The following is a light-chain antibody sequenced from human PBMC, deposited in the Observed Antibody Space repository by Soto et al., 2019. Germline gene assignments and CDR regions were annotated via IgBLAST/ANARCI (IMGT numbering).Light chain of an antibody. CDR2: GTS. V-gene: IGKV3-20*01. Sequence: EIVLTQSPGTLSLSPGESATLSCRASQSVSSNSLAWYRRNPGQPPSLLIYGTSTRATDIPRRFSGSGSGIDCTLTRTRLEPEDFALYFCQQYGDSPPTFGQGTKVEVK. J-gene: IGKJ1*01. CDR3: QQYGDSPPT. CDR1: QSVSSNS.